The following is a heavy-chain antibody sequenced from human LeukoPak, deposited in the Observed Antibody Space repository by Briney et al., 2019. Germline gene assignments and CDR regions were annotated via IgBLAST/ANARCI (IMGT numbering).Heavy chain of an antibody. CDR2: TYYRSKWYN. V-gene: IGHV6-1*01. D-gene: IGHD6-19*01. CDR1: GDSVSSNSAA. Sequence: SQTLSLTCAISGDSVSSNSAAWNWIRQSPSRGLEWLGRTYYRSKWYNDYAVSVRSRITINPDTSKNQFSLQLNSVTPEDTAVYYCARETGRFRIAVAGTLDYWGQGTLVTVSS. CDR3: ARETGRFRIAVAGTLDY. J-gene: IGHJ4*02.